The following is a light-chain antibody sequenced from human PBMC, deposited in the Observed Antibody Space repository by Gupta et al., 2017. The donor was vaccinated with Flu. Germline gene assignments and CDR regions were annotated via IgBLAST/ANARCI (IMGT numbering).Light chain of an antibody. J-gene: IGKJ3*01. V-gene: IGKV1-9*01. CDR1: QGLNNH. CDR2: AAS. CDR3: QQLNSYPPFT. Sequence: DLHLTPPPSFSSASVVDRVTITCRASQGLNNHLAWYQQKPGRAPNLLIYAASTLQSGVPSRFSGSGSGTEFTLTISGLQSEDFATYYCQQLNSYPPFTFGPGTKVDVK.